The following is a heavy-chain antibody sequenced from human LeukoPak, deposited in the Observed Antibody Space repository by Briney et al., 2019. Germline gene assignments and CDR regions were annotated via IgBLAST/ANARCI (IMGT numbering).Heavy chain of an antibody. Sequence: QSGGSLRLSCAASGFTLSDYSMNWVRQAPGKGLQWISFIDSSSGTIFYAESVKGRFTISRDNAQNSLFLQMNSLRSDDTAVYFCARDVSLRQLVDWGQGTLVIVSS. J-gene: IGHJ4*02. CDR1: GFTLSDYS. CDR2: IDSSSGTI. CDR3: ARDVSLRQLVD. V-gene: IGHV3-48*04. D-gene: IGHD6-6*01.